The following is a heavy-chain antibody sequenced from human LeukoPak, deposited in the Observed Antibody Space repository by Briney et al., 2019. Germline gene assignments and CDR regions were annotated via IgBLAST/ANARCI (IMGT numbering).Heavy chain of an antibody. D-gene: IGHD6-13*01. Sequence: PGGSLRLSCAASGFSFSSYWMSWVRQAPGKGLGWVANIKQDGSEKYYVDSVKGRFTISRDSAKNSLYLQMNSLRAEDTAVYYCARDFGSSSSFDYWGQGTLVTVSS. J-gene: IGHJ4*02. CDR3: ARDFGSSSSFDY. CDR2: IKQDGSEK. V-gene: IGHV3-7*01. CDR1: GFSFSSYW.